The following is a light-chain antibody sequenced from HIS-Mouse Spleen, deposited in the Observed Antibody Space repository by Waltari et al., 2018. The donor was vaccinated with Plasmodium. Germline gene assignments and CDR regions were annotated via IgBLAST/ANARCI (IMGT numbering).Light chain of an antibody. V-gene: IGLV4-69*01. CDR2: LNSDGSH. J-gene: IGLJ2*01. CDR3: QTWGTGMGV. Sequence: QLVLTQSPSASASLGASVKLTCTLSSGHSSYAIAWHQQQPEKGPRYLIKLNSDGSHSKGAGIPDRFSGSSSGAERYLTISSLQSEDEADYYCQTWGTGMGVFGGGTKLTVL. CDR1: SGHSSYA.